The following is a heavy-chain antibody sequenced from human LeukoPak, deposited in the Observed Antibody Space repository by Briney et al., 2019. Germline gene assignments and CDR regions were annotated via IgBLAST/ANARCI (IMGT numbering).Heavy chain of an antibody. D-gene: IGHD3-10*01. CDR2: MSYIGTA. V-gene: IGHV4-39*01. CDR3: ARQGTLTSRRGGPSWFDP. J-gene: IGHJ5*02. Sequence: PSETLSLTCTVSGGSISSTSYYWGWIRQPPGKGLEWIGSMSYIGTAYYNPSLKSRLTISVDTSNSQFSPKLTSVTAADTAVYYCARQGTLTSRRGGPSWFDPWGQGTLVTVSS. CDR1: GGSISSTSYY.